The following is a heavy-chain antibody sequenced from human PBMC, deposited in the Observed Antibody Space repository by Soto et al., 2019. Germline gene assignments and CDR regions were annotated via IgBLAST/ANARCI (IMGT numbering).Heavy chain of an antibody. CDR2: ISGSGGST. CDR1: GFTFSSYA. Sequence: EVQLLESGGGLVQPGGSLRLSCAASGFTFSSYAMSWVRQAPGKGLEWVSAISGSGGSTYYADSVKGRFTIARDNSKNTLYLQMNSLRAGDTAVYDCAKGATLWFGRLGYWGQGTLVTVSS. J-gene: IGHJ4*02. V-gene: IGHV3-23*01. D-gene: IGHD3-10*01. CDR3: AKGATLWFGRLGY.